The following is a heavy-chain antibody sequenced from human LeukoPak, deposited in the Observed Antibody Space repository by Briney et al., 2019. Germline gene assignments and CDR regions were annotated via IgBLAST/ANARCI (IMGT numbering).Heavy chain of an antibody. J-gene: IGHJ3*02. CDR3: ARESYYYDSSGYSTDAFDI. D-gene: IGHD3-22*01. Sequence: PSETLSLTCTVSGGSISSYYWSWIRQPPGKGLEWIGYIYYSGSTNYNPSLKGRVTISVDRSKNQFSLKLSSVTAADTAVYYCARESYYYDSSGYSTDAFDIWGQGTMVTVSS. CDR1: GGSISSYY. CDR2: IYYSGST. V-gene: IGHV4-59*12.